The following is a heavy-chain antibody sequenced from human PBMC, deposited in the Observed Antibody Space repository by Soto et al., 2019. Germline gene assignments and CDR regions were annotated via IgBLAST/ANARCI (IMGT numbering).Heavy chain of an antibody. CDR3: AFRNYYDSRGFYYFYYFXY. V-gene: IGHV3-23*01. D-gene: IGHD3-22*01. CDR1: GVSFDKYA. Sequence: GGSLRLSCAASGVSFDKYAMSWVRQAPGKGLEWVSGISDSGGSTYYADSVKGRFTISRDNSKNTLYLQMNSLRAEDTAVYYCAFRNYYDSRGFYYFYYFXYWGQGTLVTVSS. J-gene: IGHJ4*02. CDR2: ISDSGGST.